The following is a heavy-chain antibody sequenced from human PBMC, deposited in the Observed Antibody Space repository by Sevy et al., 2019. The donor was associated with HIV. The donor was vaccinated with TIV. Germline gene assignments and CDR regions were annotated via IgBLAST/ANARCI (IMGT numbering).Heavy chain of an antibody. D-gene: IGHD5-12*01. CDR2: ITRNSYEAYGGTT. CDR3: TRGLATADTPEYYFDY. V-gene: IGHV3-49*03. J-gene: IGHJ4*02. Sequence: GGSLRLSCTTSGFTFDDYAMSWFRQAPGKGLEWAAFITRNSYEAYGGTTDYAASGKGRFIISRDDSKSVAYLQMNSLKTEDTAVYYCTRGLATADTPEYYFDYWGQGTLVTVSS. CDR1: GFTFDDYA.